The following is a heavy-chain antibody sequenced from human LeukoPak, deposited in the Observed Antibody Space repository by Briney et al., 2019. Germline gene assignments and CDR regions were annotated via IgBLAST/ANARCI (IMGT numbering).Heavy chain of an antibody. CDR1: GGTFSSYA. CDR3: ARAVGAYSYGTRSYFDY. V-gene: IGHV1-69*05. CDR2: LIPIFGTP. D-gene: IGHD5-18*01. J-gene: IGHJ4*02. Sequence: SVKVSCKXSGGTFSSYAISWVRQAPGQGLEWMGGLIPIFGTPNYAQNFQGGVTITTDESTSTAYMEMSSLRSEDTAVYYCARAVGAYSYGTRSYFDYWGQGTLVTVSS.